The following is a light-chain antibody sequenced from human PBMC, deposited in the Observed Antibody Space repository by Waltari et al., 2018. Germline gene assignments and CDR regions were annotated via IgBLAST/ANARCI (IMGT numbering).Light chain of an antibody. Sequence: QSALTQPASVSGSPGQSTTISCTGTSSDGGGYNYVSWYQQHPGKAPKLMIYEVTNRPSGVSYRFSGSKSGNTASLTISGLQAEDEADYYCNSYASSSSYVFGTGTKVTVL. J-gene: IGLJ1*01. CDR1: SSDGGGYNY. CDR2: EVT. V-gene: IGLV2-14*01. CDR3: NSYASSSSYV.